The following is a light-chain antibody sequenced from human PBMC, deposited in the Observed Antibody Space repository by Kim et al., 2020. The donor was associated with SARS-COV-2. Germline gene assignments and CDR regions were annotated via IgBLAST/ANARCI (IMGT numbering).Light chain of an antibody. V-gene: IGLV2-23*02. Sequence: QSALTQPASVSGSPGQSITISCSGSSSEVGSYNLVSWYQQHPGKVPKLLIYEVTKRPSGVSNRFSASKSDNTASLTISGLQTEDEAVYYCCSYVDTRTVIFGGGTQLTVL. CDR2: EVT. J-gene: IGLJ2*01. CDR1: SSEVGSYNL. CDR3: CSYVDTRTVI.